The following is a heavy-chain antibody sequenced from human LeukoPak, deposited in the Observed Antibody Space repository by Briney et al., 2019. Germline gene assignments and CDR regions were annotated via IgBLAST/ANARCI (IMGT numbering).Heavy chain of an antibody. J-gene: IGHJ6*02. CDR3: ARTYYYYGMDV. V-gene: IGHV4-34*01. D-gene: IGHD1-14*01. CDR1: GGSFSGYY. CDR2: INHSGST. Sequence: SETLSLTCAVYGGSFSGYYWSWIRQPPGKGLEWIGEINHSGSTNYNPSLKSRVTISVDTSKSQFSLKLSSVTAADTAVYYCARTYYYYGMDVWGQGTTVTVSS.